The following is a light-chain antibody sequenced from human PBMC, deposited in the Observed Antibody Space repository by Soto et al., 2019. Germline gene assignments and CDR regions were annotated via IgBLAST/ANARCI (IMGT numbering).Light chain of an antibody. CDR3: CSYAGSHG. CDR1: SSDVGGYNY. Sequence: QLVLTQPRSVSGCPGQSVTISCTGTSSDVGGYNYVSWYQQHPGKAPKLMIYDVSKRPSGVPDRFSGSKSGNTASLTISGLQAEDEADYYCCSYAGSHGFGTGTKLTVL. J-gene: IGLJ1*01. CDR2: DVS. V-gene: IGLV2-11*01.